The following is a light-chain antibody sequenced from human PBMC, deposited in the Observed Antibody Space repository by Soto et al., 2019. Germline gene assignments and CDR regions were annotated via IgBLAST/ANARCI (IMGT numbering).Light chain of an antibody. CDR1: QGISSY. CDR2: AAS. J-gene: IGKJ4*01. Sequence: DIQLTQSPSFLSASVGDRVTITCRASQGISSYLAWFQQKPGKAPNLLIYAASTLQSGVPSRFSGSGFGTEFTLTITSLQPEDFATYYCQQLTSYPLTFGGGTKVEIK. V-gene: IGKV1-9*01. CDR3: QQLTSYPLT.